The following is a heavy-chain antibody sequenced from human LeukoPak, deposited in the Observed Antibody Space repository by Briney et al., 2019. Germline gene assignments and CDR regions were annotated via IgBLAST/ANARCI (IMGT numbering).Heavy chain of an antibody. CDR3: AKHSGYDSDYYYGLDV. V-gene: IGHV3-23*01. D-gene: IGHD5-12*01. Sequence: GGSLRLSCAASGFTFSTYAMSWVRQAPGKGLEWVSAISGSGGSTYYADSVKGRFTISRDNSKDTLFVLMNSLRAEDTAVYYCAKHSGYDSDYYYGLDVWGQGTTVTVSS. J-gene: IGHJ6*02. CDR1: GFTFSTYA. CDR2: ISGSGGST.